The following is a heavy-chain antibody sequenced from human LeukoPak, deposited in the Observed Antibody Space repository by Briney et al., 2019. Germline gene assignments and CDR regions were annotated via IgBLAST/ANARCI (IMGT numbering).Heavy chain of an antibody. J-gene: IGHJ3*02. Sequence: PGGSLRLSCAVSAFTFRSYGMHWVRQAPGKGLEWVAFIRYHGSDKYYADSVKDRFTISRDNSKNTLYLQMNSLRAEDMAVYYCAKKWSGDYDSSGVNNAFDIWGQGTMVTVSS. V-gene: IGHV3-30*02. CDR3: AKKWSGDYDSSGVNNAFDI. D-gene: IGHD3-22*01. CDR2: IRYHGSDK. CDR1: AFTFRSYG.